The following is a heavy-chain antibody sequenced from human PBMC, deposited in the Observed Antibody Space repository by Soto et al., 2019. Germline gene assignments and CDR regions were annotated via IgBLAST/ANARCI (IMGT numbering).Heavy chain of an antibody. J-gene: IGHJ4*02. CDR1: GETFTRYP. D-gene: IGHD3-10*01. Sequence: GASVTVSCTASGETFTRYPIYWVRQAPGQGLEWMGWLNPANGDTGYSQNFQGRVTITRDTSASTAYMEMNSLRSEDTAVYYCARKDYYGSGIYYFDSWGQGTQVTVSS. CDR2: LNPANGDT. CDR3: ARKDYYGSGIYYFDS. V-gene: IGHV1-3*01.